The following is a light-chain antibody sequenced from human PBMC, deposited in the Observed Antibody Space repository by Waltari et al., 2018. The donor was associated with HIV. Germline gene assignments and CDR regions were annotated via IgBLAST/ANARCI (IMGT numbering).Light chain of an antibody. V-gene: IGLV8-61*01. CDR1: SGPVSRAYY. J-gene: IGLJ3*02. CDR3: LLYMASGRV. CDR2: NTD. Sequence: QTVVTQEPSFSVSPGGTITLTCGLSSGPVSRAYYPSWYQQTTGQPPRTLIYNTDTRSSGVPDRFSGSIVGNKAALTITGAQSEDESDYYCLLYMASGRVFGGGTRLTVL.